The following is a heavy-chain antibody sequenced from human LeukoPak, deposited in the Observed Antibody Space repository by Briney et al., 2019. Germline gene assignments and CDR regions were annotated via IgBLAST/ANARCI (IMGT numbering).Heavy chain of an antibody. CDR3: ARVCSGGSCYYDP. CDR2: INPNSGGT. V-gene: IGHV1-2*02. D-gene: IGHD2-15*01. J-gene: IGHJ5*02. Sequence: ASVKVSCKASGYTFTGYYMHWVRQAPGQGLEWMGCINPNSGGTNYAQKFQGRVTMTRDTSISTAYMELSRLRSDDTAVYYCARVCSGGSCYYDPWGQGTLVTVSS. CDR1: GYTFTGYY.